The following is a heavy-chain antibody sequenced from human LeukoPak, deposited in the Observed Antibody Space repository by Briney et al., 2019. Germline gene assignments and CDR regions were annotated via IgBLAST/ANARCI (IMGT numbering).Heavy chain of an antibody. V-gene: IGHV1-8*01. CDR3: ARVYPYYYDSSGLDY. Sequence: ASVKVSCKASGYTFTSYDINWVRQATGQGLEWMGWMNANSGNTGYAQKFQGRVTMTRNTSISTAYMELCSLRSEDTAVYYCARVYPYYYDSSGLDYWGQGTLVTVSS. J-gene: IGHJ4*02. CDR1: GYTFTSYD. CDR2: MNANSGNT. D-gene: IGHD3-22*01.